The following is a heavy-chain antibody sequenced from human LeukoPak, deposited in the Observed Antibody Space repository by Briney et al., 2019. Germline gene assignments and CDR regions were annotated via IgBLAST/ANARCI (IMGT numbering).Heavy chain of an antibody. J-gene: IGHJ3*02. D-gene: IGHD3-10*01. CDR3: VKDVMWFGELDAFDI. Sequence: GGSLRLSCSASGFXFSSYAMHWVRQAPGKGLEYVSAISSNGGSTYYADSVKGRFTISRDNSKNTLYLQMSSLRAEDTAVYYCVKDVMWFGELDAFDIWGQGTMVTVSS. CDR2: ISSNGGST. V-gene: IGHV3-64D*06. CDR1: GFXFSSYA.